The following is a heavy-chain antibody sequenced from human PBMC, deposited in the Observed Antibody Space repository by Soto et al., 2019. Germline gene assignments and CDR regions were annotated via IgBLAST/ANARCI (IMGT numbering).Heavy chain of an antibody. D-gene: IGHD3-10*01. CDR3: ASHPFTSAPLNF. J-gene: IGHJ4*02. Sequence: ASVKVSCKAPGYTFTRCGMSWVRQAPGQGLEWLGWSSTYNADVHYSQKFQGRVTMTSDTSTSTAYMELRSLTSDDTAVYHCASHPFTSAPLNFWGQGTPVTSPQ. CDR1: GYTFTRCG. CDR2: SSTYNADV. V-gene: IGHV1-18*01.